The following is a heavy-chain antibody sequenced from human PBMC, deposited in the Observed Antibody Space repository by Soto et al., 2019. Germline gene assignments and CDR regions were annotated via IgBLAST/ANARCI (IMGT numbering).Heavy chain of an antibody. J-gene: IGHJ6*02. CDR2: INHSGST. Sequence: PSETLSLTCAVWGGSFSGYYWGWIREPPVKGLEWIGEINHSGSTNYNPSLKSRVTISVDTSKNQFSLKLSSVTAADTAVYYCARVCSSTSCYGPPYYYGMDVWGQGTTVT. D-gene: IGHD2-2*01. CDR1: GGSFSGYY. CDR3: ARVCSSTSCYGPPYYYGMDV. V-gene: IGHV4-34*01.